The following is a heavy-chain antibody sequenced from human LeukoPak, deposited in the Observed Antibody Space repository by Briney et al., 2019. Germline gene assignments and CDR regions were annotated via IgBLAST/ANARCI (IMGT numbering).Heavy chain of an antibody. Sequence: SETLSLTCTVSGGSISSSSYYWGWIRQPPGKGLEWIGSIYYSGSTYYNPSLKSRVTITVDTSKNQFSLKLSSVTAADTAVYYCASGYYYDSSGHYDYCGQGTLVTVSS. J-gene: IGHJ4*02. V-gene: IGHV4-39*01. CDR1: GGSISSSSYY. CDR3: ASGYYYDSSGHYDY. CDR2: IYYSGST. D-gene: IGHD3-22*01.